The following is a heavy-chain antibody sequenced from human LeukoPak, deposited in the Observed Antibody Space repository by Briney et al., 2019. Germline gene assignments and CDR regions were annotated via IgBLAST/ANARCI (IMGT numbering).Heavy chain of an antibody. J-gene: IGHJ3*02. V-gene: IGHV4-59*08. CDR1: GGSISIYY. Sequence: SETLSLTRTVSGGSISIYYWSWIRQPPGEGLEWIGYIYYSGSTNYNLSLKSRVTISVDTSKNQFPLKLSSATAADTDVYYCARGVRRGAFDIWGQGTMVTVSS. CDR3: ARGVRRGAFDI. CDR2: IYYSGST. D-gene: IGHD3-10*01.